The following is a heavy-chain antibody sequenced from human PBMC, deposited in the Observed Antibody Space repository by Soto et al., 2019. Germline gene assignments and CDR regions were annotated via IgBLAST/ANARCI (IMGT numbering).Heavy chain of an antibody. CDR2: ISSSSRTI. D-gene: IGHD4-4*01. CDR1: GFTFSTYT. J-gene: IGHJ5*02. V-gene: IGHV3-48*02. CDR3: ARDDYSNGNWLDP. Sequence: EVQLVESGGGLVQPGGSLRLSCAASGFTFSTYTMNWVRQAPGKGLEWVSYISSSSRTIYYADSVKGRFTISRDNAKNALYLQLDSLRDDDTAVDYCARDDYSNGNWLDPWGQGPLVSVSS.